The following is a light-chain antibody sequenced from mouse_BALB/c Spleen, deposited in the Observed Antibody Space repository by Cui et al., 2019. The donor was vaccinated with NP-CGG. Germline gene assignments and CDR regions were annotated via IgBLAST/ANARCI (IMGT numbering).Light chain of an antibody. Sequence: QAVLPQESASTTTPGETVTLTCRSSTGAVTTSNYANWVQEKSDHLFTGLIGGTNNRAPGVPARFSGSLIGDKAALTITGAQTEDEAIYFCALWYSNHWVFGGGTKLTVL. V-gene: IGLV1*01. CDR1: TGAVTTSNY. J-gene: IGLJ1*01. CDR2: GTN. CDR3: ALWYSNHWV.